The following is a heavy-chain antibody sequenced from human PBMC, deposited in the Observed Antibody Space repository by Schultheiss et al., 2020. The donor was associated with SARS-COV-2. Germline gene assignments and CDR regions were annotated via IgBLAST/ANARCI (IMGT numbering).Heavy chain of an antibody. CDR1: GGSFSGYY. CDR3: ARDVRSEYYFDY. CDR2: INHSGST. Sequence: SETLSLTCAVYGGSFSGYYWSWIRQPPGKGLEWIGEINHSGSTNYNPSLKSRVTISVDTSKNQFSLKLSSVTAADTAVYYCARDVRSEYYFDYWGQGTLVTVSS. D-gene: IGHD2/OR15-2a*01. V-gene: IGHV4-34*01. J-gene: IGHJ4*02.